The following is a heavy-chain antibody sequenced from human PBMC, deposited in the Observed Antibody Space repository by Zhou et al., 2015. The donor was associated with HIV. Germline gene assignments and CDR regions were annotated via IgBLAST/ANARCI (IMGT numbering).Heavy chain of an antibody. V-gene: IGHV1-2*06. CDR1: GYTFTVYY. D-gene: IGHD3-3*01. Sequence: QVQLVQSGAEVKKPGASVRVSCKASGYTFTVYYIHWVRQAPGQGLEWMGRINPNSGGTNFGQRFQGRVTLTRDTSTSTVYMKLSSLRSEDTAVYYCARDLGDYDFWSGMGDAFDIWGQGTMVTVSS. J-gene: IGHJ3*02. CDR2: INPNSGGT. CDR3: ARDLGDYDFWSGMGDAFDI.